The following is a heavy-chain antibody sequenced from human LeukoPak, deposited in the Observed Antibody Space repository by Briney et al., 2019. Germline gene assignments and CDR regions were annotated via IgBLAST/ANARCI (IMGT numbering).Heavy chain of an antibody. Sequence: SETLSLTCTVSGGSISSYYWSWIRQPAGKGLEWIGRIYTSGSTNYNPSLKSRVTMSVDTSKNQFSLKLSSVTAADTAVYYCAGNRYGSPRYGMDVWGRGTTVTVSS. D-gene: IGHD4-17*01. CDR3: AGNRYGSPRYGMDV. V-gene: IGHV4-4*07. CDR1: GGSISSYY. CDR2: IYTSGST. J-gene: IGHJ6*02.